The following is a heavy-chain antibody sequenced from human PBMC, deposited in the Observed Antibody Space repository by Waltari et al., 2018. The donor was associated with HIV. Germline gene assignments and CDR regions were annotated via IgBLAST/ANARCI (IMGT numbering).Heavy chain of an antibody. D-gene: IGHD5-12*01. CDR2: VRDTDSS. CDR3: AKDDRASRGLDD. J-gene: IGHJ4*02. Sequence: EVQLLESGGGLVQPGGSLRLSCAASGFRFSNYAMSWVRQAPGKGLEWVAVVRDTDSSYYVDAVKGRFIISRDDSKDSLYLQMNSLRVEDTAVYYCAKDDRASRGLDDWGQGTLVTVSS. V-gene: IGHV3-23*01. CDR1: GFRFSNYA.